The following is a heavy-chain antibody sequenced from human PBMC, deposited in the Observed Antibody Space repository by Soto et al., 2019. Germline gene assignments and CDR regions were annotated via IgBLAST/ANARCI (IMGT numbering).Heavy chain of an antibody. D-gene: IGHD1-26*01. J-gene: IGHJ6*02. CDR2: ISWDGGGT. Sequence: GGSLRLSCAASGLTFDDYTMHWVRQAPGKGLEWVSLISWDGGGTYYADSVKGRFTISRDNSKNSLYLQMNSLRTEGTALYYCAKDMGYDPYSGSSNDYSNGMDVWGQGTTVTVSS. CDR3: AKDMGYDPYSGSSNDYSNGMDV. V-gene: IGHV3-43*01. CDR1: GLTFDDYT.